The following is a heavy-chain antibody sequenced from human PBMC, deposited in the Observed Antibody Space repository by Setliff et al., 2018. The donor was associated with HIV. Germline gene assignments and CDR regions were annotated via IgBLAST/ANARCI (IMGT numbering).Heavy chain of an antibody. D-gene: IGHD3-22*01. CDR2: ISGSGDST. Sequence: LRLSCAASGFTFSSDAMSWVRQAPGKGLEWVSTISGSGDSTYYADAVKGRFTIYRDNAKNSLYLQMNSLRAEDTAVYYCARDYYDSSGYYYALDYWGQGTLVTVSS. V-gene: IGHV3-23*01. CDR1: GFTFSSDA. CDR3: ARDYYDSSGYYYALDY. J-gene: IGHJ4*02.